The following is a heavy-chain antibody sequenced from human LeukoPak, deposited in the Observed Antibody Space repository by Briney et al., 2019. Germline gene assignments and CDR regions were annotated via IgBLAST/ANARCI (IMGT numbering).Heavy chain of an antibody. Sequence: SETLSLTCTVSGGSISSYYWSWIRQPPGKGLEWIGYIYYSGSTNYNPSLKSRVTISVDTSKNQFSPKLSSVTAADTAVYYCARVSGYDILTGYPNWFDPWGQGTLVTVSS. V-gene: IGHV4-59*01. CDR3: ARVSGYDILTGYPNWFDP. J-gene: IGHJ5*02. CDR2: IYYSGST. D-gene: IGHD3-9*01. CDR1: GGSISSYY.